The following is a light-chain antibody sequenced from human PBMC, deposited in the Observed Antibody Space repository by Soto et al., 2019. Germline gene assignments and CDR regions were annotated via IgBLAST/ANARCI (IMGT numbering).Light chain of an antibody. CDR3: QKYNSAPRT. V-gene: IGKV1-27*01. CDR2: GAS. CDR1: QDISNY. J-gene: IGKJ3*01. Sequence: DIQMTQSPSSLSASVGDRVILSCRASQDISNYLAWYQQKPGKVPQLLIYGASTLQSGVPSRFSGSRSGTDFTLTISSLQPEDVATYYCQKYNSAPRTFGPGTKVDI.